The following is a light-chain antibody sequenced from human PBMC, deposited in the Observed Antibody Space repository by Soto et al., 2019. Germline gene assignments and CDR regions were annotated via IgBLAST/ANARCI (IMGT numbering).Light chain of an antibody. V-gene: IGKV1-27*01. CDR2: AAS. CDR1: QAIFNY. J-gene: IGKJ4*01. Sequence: DIQLTQSPIFLSASVGVRVTTSCRASQAIFNYLAWYQQKPGQVPKLLIVAASILRSGVPSRFSGSGSGTDFTLTISSLQPEDAATYYCQKCNTDPLTFGGGTKVEIK. CDR3: QKCNTDPLT.